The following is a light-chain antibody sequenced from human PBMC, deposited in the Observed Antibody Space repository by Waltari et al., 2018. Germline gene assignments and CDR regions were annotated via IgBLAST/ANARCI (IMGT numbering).Light chain of an antibody. CDR3: CSYAGSYIPVV. J-gene: IGLJ2*01. Sequence: QSALTQPRSVSGSPGQSVTIPCTGTSSDLCGYNSVPLYQQHPGKAPKLRIYDLRKRPSGVPDRFSGSKSGNTASLTISGLQAEDEADYYCCSYAGSYIPVVFGGGTKLTVL. CDR2: DLR. CDR1: SSDLCGYNS. V-gene: IGLV2-11*01.